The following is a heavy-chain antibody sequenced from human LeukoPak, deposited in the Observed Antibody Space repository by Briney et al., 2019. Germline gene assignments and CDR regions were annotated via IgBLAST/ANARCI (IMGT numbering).Heavy chain of an antibody. J-gene: IGHJ4*02. D-gene: IGHD1-26*01. CDR1: GGSIRSSRYY. CDR3: ARHGEGATGDYYFDY. Sequence: SETLSLTCTVSGGSIRSSRYYWGWIRQPPGKGLEWIGSIYYSGSTHYNPSLKSRVTISVDTSKNQWFLKLSSVTAADTAVYYCARHGEGATGDYYFDYWGQGTLATVSS. V-gene: IGHV4-39*01. CDR2: IYYSGST.